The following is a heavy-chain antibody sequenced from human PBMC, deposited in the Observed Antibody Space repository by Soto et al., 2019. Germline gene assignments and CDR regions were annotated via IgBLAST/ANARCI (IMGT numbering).Heavy chain of an antibody. D-gene: IGHD1-1*01. V-gene: IGHV4-31*03. Sequence: QVQLQESGPGLVKPSQTLSLTCTVSGDSISNGAYYWTWIRQLPGKGLEWIGYIYYSGSTYYIPSLQSRVTISVDTSQNQFSLKLTSVTAADTAVYYCARVRQTEGHLDYWYFDVWGHGTLVTVSS. CDR3: ARVRQTEGHLDYWYFDV. CDR1: GDSISNGAYY. CDR2: IYYSGST. J-gene: IGHJ2*01.